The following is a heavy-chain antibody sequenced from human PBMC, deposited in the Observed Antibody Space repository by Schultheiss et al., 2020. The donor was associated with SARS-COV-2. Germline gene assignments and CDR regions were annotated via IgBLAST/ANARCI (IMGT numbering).Heavy chain of an antibody. CDR1: GGSISSGGYY. CDR2: IYYSGST. D-gene: IGHD6-19*01. CDR3: ARWGGSSGWFAIDY. V-gene: IGHV4-31*03. J-gene: IGHJ4*02. Sequence: SETLSLTCTVSGGSISSGGYYWSWIRQHPGKGLEWIGYIYYSGSTYYNPSLKSRVTISVDTSKNQFSLKLSSVTAADTAVYYCARWGGSSGWFAIDYWGQGTLVTVSS.